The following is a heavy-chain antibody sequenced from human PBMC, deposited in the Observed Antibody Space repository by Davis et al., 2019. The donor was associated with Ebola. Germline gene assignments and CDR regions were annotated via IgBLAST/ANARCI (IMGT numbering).Heavy chain of an antibody. V-gene: IGHV4-59*03. CDR3: SERGSSV. J-gene: IGHJ4*02. CDR1: GVSISRHY. D-gene: IGHD3-10*01. CDR2: ISYPGNA. Sequence: PSETLSLTCTVSGVSISRHYWSWIRQPPGKRLEWIGSISYPGNAYYNSSLASRATISVDTSKNQFSLKLTSVTAADTAMYYCSERGSSVWGQGTLVTVSS.